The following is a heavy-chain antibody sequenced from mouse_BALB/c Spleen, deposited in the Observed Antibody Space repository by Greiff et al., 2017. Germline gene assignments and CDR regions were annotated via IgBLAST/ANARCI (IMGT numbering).Heavy chain of an antibody. CDR2: IWSGGST. CDR1: GFSLTSYG. Sequence: VQRVESGPGLVQPSQSLSITCTVSGFSLTSYGVHWVRQSPGKGLEWLGVIWSGGSTDYNAAFISRLSISKDNSKSQVFFKMNSLQADDTAIYYCARNSGYGSSSWFAYWGQGTLVTVSA. CDR3: ARNSGYGSSSWFAY. V-gene: IGHV2-4-1*01. D-gene: IGHD1-1*01. J-gene: IGHJ3*01.